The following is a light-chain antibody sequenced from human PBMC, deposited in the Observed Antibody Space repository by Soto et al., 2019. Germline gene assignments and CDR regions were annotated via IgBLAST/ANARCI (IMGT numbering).Light chain of an antibody. CDR2: ATS. V-gene: IGKV3-15*01. J-gene: IGKJ1*01. CDR1: QSFSST. CDR3: QQYHDWPRT. Sequence: EIVMTQSPATLSVSPGEIATLSCRTSQSFSSTYLAWYQQRPGHAPRLLIYATSTWDTGVPARFSGSGSGTNFTFSISSLQSEDIAAYYCQQYHDWPRTFGQGTKVEI.